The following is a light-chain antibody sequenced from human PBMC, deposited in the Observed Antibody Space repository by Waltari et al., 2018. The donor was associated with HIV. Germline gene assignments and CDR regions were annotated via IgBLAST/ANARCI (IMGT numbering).Light chain of an antibody. Sequence: DIQMTQSPSTLSVSVGDRVSITCRASQSISSSLAWYQQKPGKVPKLLIYKASTLQSGVPSRFGGSGSGAEFTLTISSLQPDDFATYYCQQYGRSRTFGQGTKVDIK. CDR1: QSISSS. J-gene: IGKJ1*01. V-gene: IGKV1-5*03. CDR2: KAS. CDR3: QQYGRSRT.